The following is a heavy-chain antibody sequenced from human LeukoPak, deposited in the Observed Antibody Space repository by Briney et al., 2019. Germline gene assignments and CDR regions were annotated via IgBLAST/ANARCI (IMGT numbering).Heavy chain of an antibody. CDR2: ISGSSHYT. V-gene: IGHV3-11*06. CDR3: ARVTLYGESALDY. D-gene: IGHD4-17*01. CDR1: GFTFRGHY. Sequence: GGPLRLSCAASGFTFRGHYMSWIRQAPGKGLEWVSYISGSSHYTNTADSVKGRFTISRDNAKNSLYLQMNSLRTEDTAVYYCARVTLYGESALDYWGQGTLVTVSS. J-gene: IGHJ4*02.